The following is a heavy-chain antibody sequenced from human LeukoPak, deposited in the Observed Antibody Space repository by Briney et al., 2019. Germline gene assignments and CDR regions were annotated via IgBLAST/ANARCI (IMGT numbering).Heavy chain of an antibody. V-gene: IGHV3-66*01. CDR3: ARDSPLPYYFDY. J-gene: IGHJ4*02. CDR1: GFTVSSNY. Sequence: GGSLRLSCAASGFTVSSNYMSWVRQAPGKGLEWVSVIYSGGSTYYADSVKGRFTISRDNSKNTLYLQMNSLRAEDTAVYYSARDSPLPYYFDYWGQGTLVTVSS. CDR2: IYSGGST.